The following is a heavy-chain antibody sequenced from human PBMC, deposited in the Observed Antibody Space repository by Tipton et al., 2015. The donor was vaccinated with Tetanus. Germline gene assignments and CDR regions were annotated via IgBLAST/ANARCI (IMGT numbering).Heavy chain of an antibody. J-gene: IGHJ4*02. D-gene: IGHD6-13*01. V-gene: IGHV3-7*01. CDR1: GFNFSSYW. CDR2: IKQDGSKK. Sequence: SLRLSCAASGFNFSSYWMSWVRQAPEKGLEWVANIKQDGSKKYYVDPVKGRFTISRDNAKNSLYLQMNSLRAEDSAVYYCASGYTTSWYIGYWGQGTLVTVSS. CDR3: ASGYTTSWYIGY.